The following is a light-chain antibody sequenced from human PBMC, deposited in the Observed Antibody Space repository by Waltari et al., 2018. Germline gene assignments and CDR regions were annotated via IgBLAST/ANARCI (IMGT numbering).Light chain of an antibody. CDR3: SSYSTSITPYV. J-gene: IGLJ1*01. V-gene: IGLV2-14*03. Sequence: QSALTQPASVSGSPGQSISISCTGTSSDVGGYNHSFWYQQHPGKAPKLIIYDVSSRPSGVSNRFFGSKSGNTASLTISGLQAEDEAVYFCSSYSTSITPYVFGTGTKVTVL. CDR1: SSDVGGYNH. CDR2: DVS.